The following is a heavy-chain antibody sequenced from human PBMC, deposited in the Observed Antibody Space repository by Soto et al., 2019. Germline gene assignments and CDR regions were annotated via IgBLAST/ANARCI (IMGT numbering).Heavy chain of an antibody. CDR1: GFTFSSYW. CDR2: IKQDGSEK. J-gene: IGHJ3*02. D-gene: IGHD1-26*01. CDR3: ARGERLLPHAFDI. Sequence: GGSLRLSCAASGFTFSSYWMRWVRQAPGKGLEWVANIKQDGSEKYYVDSVQGRCTISRDNAKNSLYLQMNSLRAEDTAVYYCARGERLLPHAFDIWGQGTMVTVSS. V-gene: IGHV3-7*03.